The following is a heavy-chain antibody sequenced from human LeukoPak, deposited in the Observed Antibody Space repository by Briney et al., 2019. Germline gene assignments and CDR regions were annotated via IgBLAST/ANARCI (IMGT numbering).Heavy chain of an antibody. V-gene: IGHV1-18*01. Sequence: ASVKVSCKASGYTFTSYGISWVRQAPGQGLEWLGWISAYNGNTNYAQKLQGRVTMTTDTSTSTAYMELRSLGSDDTAVYYCASTYYDFWSGYYPWFDTWGQGTLVTVSS. CDR3: ASTYYDFWSGYYPWFDT. CDR1: GYTFTSYG. CDR2: ISAYNGNT. J-gene: IGHJ5*02. D-gene: IGHD3-3*01.